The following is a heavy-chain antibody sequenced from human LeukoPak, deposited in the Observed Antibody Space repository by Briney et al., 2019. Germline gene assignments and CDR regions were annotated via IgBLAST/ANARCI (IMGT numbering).Heavy chain of an antibody. Sequence: GGSLRLSCAASGFTFSSYAMNWVRQAPGKGLEWVSYISYSSSTIYYADSVKGRFTISRDNAKNSLYLQMNSLRADDTAVYYCARVVASITGADFWGQGTLVTVSS. CDR3: ARVVASITGADF. CDR1: GFTFSSYA. CDR2: ISYSSSTI. J-gene: IGHJ4*02. D-gene: IGHD7-27*01. V-gene: IGHV3-48*04.